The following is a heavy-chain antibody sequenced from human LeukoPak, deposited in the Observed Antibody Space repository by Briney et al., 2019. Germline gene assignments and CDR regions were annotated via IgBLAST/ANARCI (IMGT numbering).Heavy chain of an antibody. CDR1: RFIFTSYD. CDR3: AKTPPRYYVKGSYPDY. D-gene: IGHD3-10*02. Sequence: PGGSLRLSCATSRFIFTSYDMHWFRQAPGKGLEWVAFIRYSETETYYADSVKGRFTISRDYSKDTLYLQMNSLRAEDTAVYYCAKTPPRYYVKGSYPDYWGQGTLVSVSS. V-gene: IGHV3-30*02. CDR2: IRYSETET. J-gene: IGHJ4*02.